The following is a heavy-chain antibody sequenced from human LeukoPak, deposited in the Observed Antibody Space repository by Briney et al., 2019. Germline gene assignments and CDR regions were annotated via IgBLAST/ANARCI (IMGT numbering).Heavy chain of an antibody. V-gene: IGHV3-21*01. Sequence: GGSLRLSSAASGFTFSGYSMNWVRHAPGKGLEWVLSISSSSSNIYYADPVKGRFTISRDNAKNSLYLQMNSLRAEDTAVYYCATHHSHTNWYFDLWGRGTLVTVSS. CDR1: GFTFSGYS. CDR3: ATHHSHTNWYFDL. J-gene: IGHJ2*01. D-gene: IGHD1-14*01. CDR2: ISSSSSNI.